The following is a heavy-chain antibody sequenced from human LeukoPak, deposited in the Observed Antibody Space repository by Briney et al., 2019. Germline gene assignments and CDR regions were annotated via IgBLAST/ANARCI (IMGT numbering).Heavy chain of an antibody. V-gene: IGHV3-9*01. D-gene: IGHD3-16*02. CDR3: ARSLGELSLAAAY. J-gene: IGHJ4*02. CDR2: INWSSVTT. CDR1: GFTFDDYA. Sequence: GGSLRLSCIISGFTFDDYAMHWVRQAPGKGLEWVSGINWSSVTTGYADSVKGRFTISRDNAKNSLYLQMNSLRVEDTAVYYCARSLGELSLAAAYWGQGILVTVSS.